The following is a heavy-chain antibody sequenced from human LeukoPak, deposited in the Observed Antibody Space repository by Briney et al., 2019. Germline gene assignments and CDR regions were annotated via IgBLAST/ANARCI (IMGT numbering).Heavy chain of an antibody. D-gene: IGHD3-16*02. V-gene: IGHV1-69*01. J-gene: IGHJ4*02. CDR1: GGTFSSYA. Sequence: SVKVSCKASGGTFSSYAISWVRQAPGQGLEWMGGIIPIFGTANYAQKFQGRVTITADESTSTAYVELSSLRSEDTAVYYCARDMGRNYDYVWGSYRFDYWGQGTLVAVSS. CDR2: IIPIFGTA. CDR3: ARDMGRNYDYVWGSYRFDY.